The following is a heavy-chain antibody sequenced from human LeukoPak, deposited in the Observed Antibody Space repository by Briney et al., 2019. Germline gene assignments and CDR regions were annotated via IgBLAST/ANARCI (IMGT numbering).Heavy chain of an antibody. CDR2: ISYDGSNK. D-gene: IGHD4-23*01. V-gene: IGHV3-30*04. Sequence: PRASVKVSCKASGGTFSSYAISWVRQAPGKGLEWVAVISYDGSNKYYADSVKGRFTISRDNSKNTLYLQMNSLRAEDTAVYYCARDYGGNHFDYWGQGTLVTVSS. J-gene: IGHJ4*02. CDR3: ARDYGGNHFDY. CDR1: GGTFSSYA.